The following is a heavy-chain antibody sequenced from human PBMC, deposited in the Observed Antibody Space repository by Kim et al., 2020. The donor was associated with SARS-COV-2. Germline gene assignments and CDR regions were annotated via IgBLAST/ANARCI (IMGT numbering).Heavy chain of an antibody. V-gene: IGHV3-11*05. D-gene: IGHD3-16*02. Sequence: GGSRRLSCAASGFTFSDYYMSWIRQAPGKGLEWVSYISSSSSYTNYADSVTVRFTISRDNAKNLLYLQMNSLRAEDTAVYSFARVGYYYVWGSSRDDY. CDR2: ISSSSSYT. CDR3: ARVGYYYVWGSSRDDY. J-gene: IGHJ4*01. CDR1: GFTFSDYY.